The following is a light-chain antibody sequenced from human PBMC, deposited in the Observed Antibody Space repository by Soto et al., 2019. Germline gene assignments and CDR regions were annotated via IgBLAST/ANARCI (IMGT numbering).Light chain of an antibody. J-gene: IGLJ2*01. CDR1: SSDVGAYNY. CDR2: DVT. CDR3: SSYTGSSTVI. V-gene: IGLV2-14*03. Sequence: QSVLTQPASVSGSPGQSITISCTGTSSDVGAYNYVSWFQQHPGKDPKLMIYDVTYRPSGVSNRCSGSKSGNTASLTISGLHAEDEAHYYCSSYTGSSTVIFGGGTKLTVL.